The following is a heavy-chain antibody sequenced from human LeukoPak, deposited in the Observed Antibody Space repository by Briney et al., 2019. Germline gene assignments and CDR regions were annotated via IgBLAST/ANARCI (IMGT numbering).Heavy chain of an antibody. D-gene: IGHD6-13*01. V-gene: IGHV3-23*01. CDR3: AKHSGQGDSSSWSYYFDY. Sequence: PGGSLRLSCAASGFTFSSYAMSWVRQAPGQGLEWVSAISGSGGSTYYADSVKGRFTISRDNSKNTLYLQMNSLRAEDTAVYYCAKHSGQGDSSSWSYYFDYWGQGTLVTVSS. J-gene: IGHJ4*02. CDR1: GFTFSSYA. CDR2: ISGSGGST.